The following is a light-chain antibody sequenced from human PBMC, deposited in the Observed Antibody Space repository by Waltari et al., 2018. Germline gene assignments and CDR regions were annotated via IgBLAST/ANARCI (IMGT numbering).Light chain of an antibody. V-gene: IGKV1-5*03. CDR3: QQYNSDPT. Sequence: DIQLTQSPSTLSASVGYSVTITCRASHSISSWLAWYQQKPGKAPKLLLYKASTLESGVPSRFSGSGSGTEFTLTVSSLQPDDFATYYCQQYNSDPTFGQGTKVEIK. CDR2: KAS. J-gene: IGKJ1*01. CDR1: HSISSW.